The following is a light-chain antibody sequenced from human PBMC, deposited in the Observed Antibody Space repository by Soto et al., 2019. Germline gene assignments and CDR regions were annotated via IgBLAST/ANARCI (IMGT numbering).Light chain of an antibody. V-gene: IGLV2-14*01. J-gene: IGLJ1*01. CDR1: SSDVGGYNY. Sequence: QSALTQPASVSGSPGQSITISCTGTSSDVGGYNYVSWFQQHPGKAPKLIISEVSNRPSGISNRFSGSKSGNTASLTISGLQAEDEADYYCSSYTSSSTLRAYVFGTGTKLTVL. CDR2: EVS. CDR3: SSYTSSSTLRAYV.